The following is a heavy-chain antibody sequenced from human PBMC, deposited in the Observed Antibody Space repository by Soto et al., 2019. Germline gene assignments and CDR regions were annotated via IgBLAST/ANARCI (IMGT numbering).Heavy chain of an antibody. CDR2: IYQSGTT. Sequence: SETLSLTCAVSGGSIISGDYSWIWIRQPPGKGLEWIGYIYQSGTTYYNPSLKSRVTISVDRSKNQFSLKLSSVTAADTAVYYCARGLGPWGQGTLVTVSS. CDR1: GGSIISGDYS. CDR3: ARGLGP. D-gene: IGHD3-10*01. V-gene: IGHV4-30-2*01. J-gene: IGHJ5*02.